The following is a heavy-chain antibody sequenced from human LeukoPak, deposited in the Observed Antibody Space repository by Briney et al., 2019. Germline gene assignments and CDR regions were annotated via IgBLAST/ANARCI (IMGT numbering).Heavy chain of an antibody. Sequence: MRGESLKISCKGSGYSFINYWIGWVRQMPGKGLEWMGIIYPGDSDTRYSPSFQGQVTISADKSISTAYLQWSSLKASDTAMYYCARLGMSSGWYVGRDNWFDPWGQGTLVTVSS. CDR3: ARLGMSSGWYVGRDNWFDP. CDR2: IYPGDSDT. J-gene: IGHJ5*02. V-gene: IGHV5-51*01. D-gene: IGHD6-19*01. CDR1: GYSFINYW.